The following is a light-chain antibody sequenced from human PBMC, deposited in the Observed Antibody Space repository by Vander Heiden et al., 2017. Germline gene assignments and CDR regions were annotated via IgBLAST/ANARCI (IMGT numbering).Light chain of an antibody. Sequence: DIEMTQSPSTLSASVGDRVTIICRASQTVSRWLSWFQQKPGKAPKVLIYKASTLKRGVPARVSGSGSGTEFTRTISSLQPDDFATYYCQQYNTYPSITFGQGTRLDIK. J-gene: IGKJ5*01. V-gene: IGKV1-5*03. CDR1: QTVSRW. CDR3: QQYNTYPSIT. CDR2: KAS.